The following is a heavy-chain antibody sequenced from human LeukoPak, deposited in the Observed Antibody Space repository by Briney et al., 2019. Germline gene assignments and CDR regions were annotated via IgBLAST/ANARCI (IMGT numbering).Heavy chain of an antibody. D-gene: IGHD3-3*02. J-gene: IGHJ4*02. CDR1: GFTFSYYW. V-gene: IGHV3-74*01. Sequence: GGSLRLSCTVSGFTFSYYWMHWVRHAPGKGLVWVSRINDDGSSRVYADFVKGRFTISRDNAKNTLYLEMNSLRAEDTAVYYCARISGSNANPDDHWGQGTLVTVSS. CDR2: INDDGSSR. CDR3: ARISGSNANPDDH.